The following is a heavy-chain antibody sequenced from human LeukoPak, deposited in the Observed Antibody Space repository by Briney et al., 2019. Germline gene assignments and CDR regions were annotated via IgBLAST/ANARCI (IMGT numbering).Heavy chain of an antibody. V-gene: IGHV4-39*01. CDR2: IYYSGST. CDR1: GGSISSGSYY. J-gene: IGHJ4*02. CDR3: ARHDSLRYCSSNSCIFDY. Sequence: PSQTLSLTCTVSGGSISSGSYYWSWIRQPAGKGLEWIGSIYYSGSTYYNPSLKSRVTISVDTSKNQFSLKLSSVTAADTAIYYCARHDSLRYCSSNSCIFDYWGQGTLVTVSS. D-gene: IGHD2-2*01.